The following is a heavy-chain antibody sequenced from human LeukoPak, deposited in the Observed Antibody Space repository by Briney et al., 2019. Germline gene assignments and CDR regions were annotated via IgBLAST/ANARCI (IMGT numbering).Heavy chain of an antibody. D-gene: IGHD4-17*01. CDR2: IYHSGST. Sequence: PSETLSLTCTVSGYSISSGYYWGWIRQPPGKGLEWIGSIYHSGSTYYNPSLKSRVTISVDTSKNQFSLKLSSVTAADTAVYYCARDRGDYGDSLRRPQDDYWGQGTLVTVSS. CDR3: ARDRGDYGDSLRRPQDDY. J-gene: IGHJ4*02. V-gene: IGHV4-38-2*02. CDR1: GYSISSGYY.